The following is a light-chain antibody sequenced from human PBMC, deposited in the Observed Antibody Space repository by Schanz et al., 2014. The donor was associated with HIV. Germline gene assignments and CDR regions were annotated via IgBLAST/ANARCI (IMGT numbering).Light chain of an antibody. CDR2: DVS. Sequence: QSALTQPASVSGSPGQSITISCTGTSSDVGVYNYVSWYQHHPGKAPRLMIYDVSNRPSGVPDRFSGSKSGNTASLTVSGLQAEDEADYYCSSYAGSNNHVVFGGGTKLTVL. CDR3: SSYAGSNNHVV. J-gene: IGLJ2*01. CDR1: SSDVGVYNY. V-gene: IGLV2-8*01.